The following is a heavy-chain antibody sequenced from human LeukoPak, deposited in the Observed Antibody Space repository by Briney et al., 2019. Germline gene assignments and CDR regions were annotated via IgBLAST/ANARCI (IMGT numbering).Heavy chain of an antibody. J-gene: IGHJ4*02. CDR1: GGSFSGYY. D-gene: IGHD1-26*01. CDR3: ARMMSGSYSYFDY. CDR2: INHSGST. V-gene: IGHV4-34*01. Sequence: SETLSLTCAVYGGSFSGYYWNWIRQPPGKGLEWIGEINHSGSTNYNPSLKSRVTISVDMSKNQFSLKLSSVTAADTAVYSCARMMSGSYSYFDYWGQGTLVTVSS.